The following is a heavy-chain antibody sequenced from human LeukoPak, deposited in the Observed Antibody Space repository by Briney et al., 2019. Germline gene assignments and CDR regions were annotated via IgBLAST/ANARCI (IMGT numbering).Heavy chain of an antibody. CDR2: ISSSSSYI. CDR3: ARDLDVWFGELSIFDY. J-gene: IGHJ4*02. CDR1: GFTFSSYS. D-gene: IGHD3-10*01. Sequence: GGSLRLSCAASGFTFSSYSMNWVRQAPGKGLEWVSSISSSSSYIYYADSVKGRFTISRDNAKNSLYLQMNSLRAEDTAVYYCARDLDVWFGELSIFDYGGQGTLVTVSS. V-gene: IGHV3-21*03.